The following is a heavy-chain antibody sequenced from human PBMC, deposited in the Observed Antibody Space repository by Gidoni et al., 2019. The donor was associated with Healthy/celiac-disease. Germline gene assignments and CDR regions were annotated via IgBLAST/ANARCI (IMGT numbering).Heavy chain of an antibody. CDR3: ARDSVGVALDY. J-gene: IGHJ4*02. CDR1: GFTFSSYA. D-gene: IGHD3-3*01. V-gene: IGHV3-30-3*01. Sequence: QVQLVESGGGVVQHGRSLRLSCAASGFTFSSYAMHWVRQAPGKGLEWVAVISYDGSNKYYADSVKGRFTISRDNSKNTLYLQMNSLRAEDTAVYYCARDSVGVALDYWGQGTLVTVSS. CDR2: ISYDGSNK.